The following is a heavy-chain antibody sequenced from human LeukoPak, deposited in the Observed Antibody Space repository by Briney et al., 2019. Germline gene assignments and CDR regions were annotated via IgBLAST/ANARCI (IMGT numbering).Heavy chain of an antibody. D-gene: IGHD3-22*01. CDR2: ISYSGST. J-gene: IGHJ3*02. CDR1: GGSISRHY. V-gene: IGHV4-59*08. Sequence: PSETLSLTCSVSGGSISRHYWSWIRQPPGKGLEWIGYISYSGSTRYNPSFQSRVTISMEMSKTHFSLKLTSVTAADTAAYYCARLLNNDNSGDPDTFDMWGPGTMVTVSS. CDR3: ARLLNNDNSGDPDTFDM.